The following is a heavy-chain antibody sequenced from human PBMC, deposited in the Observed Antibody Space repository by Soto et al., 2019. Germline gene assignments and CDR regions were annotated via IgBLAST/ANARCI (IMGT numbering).Heavy chain of an antibody. CDR3: ARGGRGVITMIVKKGPFDY. V-gene: IGHV3-64*01. Sequence: GGSLRLSCSASGFTFSSYAMHWVRQAPGKGLEYVSAISSNGGSTYYANSVKGRFTISRDNSKNTLYLQMGSLRAEDMAVYYCARGGRGVITMIVKKGPFDYWGQGTLVTVSS. D-gene: IGHD3-22*01. CDR2: ISSNGGST. J-gene: IGHJ4*02. CDR1: GFTFSSYA.